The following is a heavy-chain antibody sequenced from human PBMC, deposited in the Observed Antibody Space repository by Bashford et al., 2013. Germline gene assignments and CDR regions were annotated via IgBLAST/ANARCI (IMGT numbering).Heavy chain of an antibody. J-gene: IGHJ4*02. Sequence: SETLSLTCTVSSGSITNYYWSWIRQPPGKGLEWIGYIYHSGETNYNPSLKSRVIISVDTPKNQFSLRLSAVTAADTAVYYCARHASYSNFXDWDYWGQGMLVTVSS. D-gene: IGHD6-13*01. CDR2: IYHSGET. CDR3: ARHASYSNFXDWDY. CDR1: SGSITNYY. V-gene: IGHV4-59*08.